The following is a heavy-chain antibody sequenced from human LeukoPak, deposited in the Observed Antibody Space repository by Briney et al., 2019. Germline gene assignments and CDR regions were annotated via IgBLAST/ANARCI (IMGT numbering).Heavy chain of an antibody. CDR3: ARVRGIAVAGNDY. V-gene: IGHV1-2*02. Sequence: ASVKVSFKASGYTFTGYYMHWVRQAPGQGLEWMGWINPNSGGTNYAQKFQGRVTMTRDTSISTAYMELSRLRSDDTAVYYCARVRGIAVAGNDYWGQGTLVTVSS. D-gene: IGHD6-19*01. J-gene: IGHJ4*02. CDR1: GYTFTGYY. CDR2: INPNSGGT.